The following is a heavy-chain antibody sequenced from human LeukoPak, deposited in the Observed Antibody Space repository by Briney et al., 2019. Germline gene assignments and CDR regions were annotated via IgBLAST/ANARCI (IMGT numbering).Heavy chain of an antibody. V-gene: IGHV3-48*01. CDR1: GFNFIDYS. CDR2: IGISSGNT. Sequence: PGGSLRLSCAASGFNFIDYSMNWVLQAPGKGLEWISYIGISSGNTKYADSVKGRFTISRDKARNSLYLQMNSLRVEDTAVYYCARDHHYAFDNWGHGTLVTVSS. J-gene: IGHJ4*01. CDR3: ARDHHYAFDN. D-gene: IGHD4-17*01.